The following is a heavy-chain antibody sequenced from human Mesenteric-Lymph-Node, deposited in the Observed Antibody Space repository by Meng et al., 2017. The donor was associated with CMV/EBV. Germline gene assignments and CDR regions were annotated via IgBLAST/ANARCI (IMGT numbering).Heavy chain of an antibody. J-gene: IGHJ6*02. D-gene: IGHD3-3*01. CDR2: IKQDGSEK. CDR1: GFTFSSYN. CDR3: ARDLGSGYYYYYGMDV. Sequence: GESLKISCEASGFTFSSYNMNWVRQAPGKGLEWVANIKQDGSEKYYVDSVKGRFTISRDNAKNSLYLQMNSLRAEDTAVYYCARDLGSGYYYYYGMDVWGQGTTVTVSS. V-gene: IGHV3-7*01.